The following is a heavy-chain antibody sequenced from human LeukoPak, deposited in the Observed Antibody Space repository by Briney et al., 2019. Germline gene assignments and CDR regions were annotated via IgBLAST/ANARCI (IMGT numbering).Heavy chain of an antibody. Sequence: GSLRLSCAASGFTFSSYGMHWVRQAPGKGLEWIGSIYYSGSTNYNPSLKSRVTISVDTSKNQFSLKLSSVTAADTAVYYCARDGRVDYGDYTFDYWGQGTLVTVSS. D-gene: IGHD4-17*01. CDR2: IYYSGST. CDR3: ARDGRVDYGDYTFDY. J-gene: IGHJ4*02. CDR1: GFTFSSYG. V-gene: IGHV4-59*01.